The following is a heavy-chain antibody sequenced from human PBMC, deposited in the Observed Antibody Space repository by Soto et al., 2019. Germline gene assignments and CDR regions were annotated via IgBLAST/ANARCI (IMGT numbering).Heavy chain of an antibody. CDR2: IIPIFGTA. J-gene: IGHJ6*02. CDR3: ARHSCCSTPNYYYGMDV. Sequence: QVQLVQSGAEVKKPGSSVKVSCKASGGTFSSYAISWVRQAPGQGLEWIGGIIPIFGTANYAQKFQGRVTITADESTSTAYMELSSLRSEDTAVYYCARHSCCSTPNYYYGMDVWGQGTTVTVSS. D-gene: IGHD2-15*01. V-gene: IGHV1-69*12. CDR1: GGTFSSYA.